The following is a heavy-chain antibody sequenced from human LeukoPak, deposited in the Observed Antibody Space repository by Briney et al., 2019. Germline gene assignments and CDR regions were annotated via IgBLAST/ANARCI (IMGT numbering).Heavy chain of an antibody. CDR2: INPNSGGT. J-gene: IGHJ4*02. CDR3: ARVAVGTILYGSGSKPTAAFDY. Sequence: ASVKVSCKASGYTFTGYYMHWLRQAPGQGLEWMGWINPNSGGTNYAQKFQGRVTMTRDTSISTAYMELSRLRSDDTAVYYCARVAVGTILYGSGSKPTAAFDYWGQGALVTVSS. V-gene: IGHV1-2*02. CDR1: GYTFTGYY. D-gene: IGHD3-10*01.